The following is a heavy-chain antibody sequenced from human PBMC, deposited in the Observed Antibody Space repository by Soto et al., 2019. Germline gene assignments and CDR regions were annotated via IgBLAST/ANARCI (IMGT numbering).Heavy chain of an antibody. J-gene: IGHJ4*01. CDR2: INPHDGKT. CDR3: AIGQAVARSPFDY. D-gene: IGHD6-19*01. CDR1: GYTFTNYY. Sequence: ASVKVSCKASGYTFTNYYMHWVRQAPGQGLEWKGMINPHDGKTNYAQKIQGRVTMTTDTSTSTAYMELRSLRSDDSAVYYCAIGQAVARSPFDYWGQGTQVTVSS. V-gene: IGHV1-46*01.